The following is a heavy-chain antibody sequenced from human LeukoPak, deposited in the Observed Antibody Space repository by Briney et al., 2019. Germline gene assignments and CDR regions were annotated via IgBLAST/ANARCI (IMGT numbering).Heavy chain of an antibody. V-gene: IGHV3-7*01. CDR3: AREYGYYFDS. Sequence: GGSLRLXCAASGFTFSSYSTTWVRQAPGKGLEWVANIKEDGSEKYYVDSVTGRFTISRDNAKNLLYLQMNSLRAEDTAVYFCAREYGYYFDSWGQGTLVTVSS. D-gene: IGHD3-22*01. J-gene: IGHJ4*02. CDR2: IKEDGSEK. CDR1: GFTFSSYS.